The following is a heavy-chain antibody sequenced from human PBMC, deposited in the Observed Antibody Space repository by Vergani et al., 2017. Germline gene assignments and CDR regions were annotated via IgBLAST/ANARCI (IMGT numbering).Heavy chain of an antibody. D-gene: IGHD3-22*01. J-gene: IGHJ4*02. CDR1: GGTFSSYA. CDR3: AIDRVYYDSSGYESYSGY. Sequence: QVQLVQSGAEVKKPGSSVKVSCKASGGTFSSYAISWVRQAPGQGLEWMGGIIPIFGTANYAQKFQGRVTITADKSKSTAYMELSSLRSDDTAVYYCAIDRVYYDSSGYESYSGYWGQGTLVTVSS. V-gene: IGHV1-69*06. CDR2: IIPIFGTA.